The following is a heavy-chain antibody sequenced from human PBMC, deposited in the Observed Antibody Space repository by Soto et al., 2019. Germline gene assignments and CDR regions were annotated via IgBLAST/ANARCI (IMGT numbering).Heavy chain of an antibody. V-gene: IGHV3-33*01. CDR2: IWSDGSTE. CDR1: GFTFDRYG. D-gene: IGHD2-2*01. Sequence: GGSLRLSGATSGFTFDRYGIHWVRQAPGKGLEWVAVIWSDGSTEYYADSVKGRFTISRDNSKNTMYLQMNSLRGEDTGVYYCARGRIPSAIFDWFDPWGQGTLVTVSS. CDR3: ARGRIPSAIFDWFDP. J-gene: IGHJ5*02.